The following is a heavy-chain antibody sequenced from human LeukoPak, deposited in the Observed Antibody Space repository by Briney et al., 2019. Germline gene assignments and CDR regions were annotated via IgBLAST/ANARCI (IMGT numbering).Heavy chain of an antibody. Sequence: GGSLRLSCTASGFTFSTYTVSWVRQAPGKGLEWVSVIYSGGSTYYADSVKGRFTISRDNSKNTLYLQMNSLRAEDTAVYYCARDFGGVWGQGTTVTVSS. D-gene: IGHD2-15*01. CDR1: GFTFSTYT. V-gene: IGHV3-66*01. CDR3: ARDFGGV. CDR2: IYSGGST. J-gene: IGHJ6*02.